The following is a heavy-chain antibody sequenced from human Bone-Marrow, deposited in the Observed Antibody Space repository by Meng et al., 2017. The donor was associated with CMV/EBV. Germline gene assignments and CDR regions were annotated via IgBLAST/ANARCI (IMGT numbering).Heavy chain of an antibody. CDR1: GFTFSSYS. J-gene: IGHJ4*02. CDR2: ISSSSSYI. Sequence: GESLKISCAASGFTFSSYSMNWVRQAPGKGLEWVSSISSSSSYIYYADSVKGRFTISRDNAKNSLYLQMNSLRAEDTAVYYCARERVRFLREGVDYWGQGTRVTGSS. V-gene: IGHV3-21*01. D-gene: IGHD3-3*01. CDR3: ARERVRFLREGVDY.